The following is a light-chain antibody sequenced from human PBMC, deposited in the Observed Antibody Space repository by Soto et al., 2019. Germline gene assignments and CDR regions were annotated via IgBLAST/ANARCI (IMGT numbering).Light chain of an antibody. CDR3: SSYTSSSNRV. Sequence: QSVLTQPASVSGSPGQSMTISCTGTSSDVGGYNYVSWYQQHPGKAPKLMIYEVSNRPSGVSNRFSGSKSGNTASLTISGLQAEDEADYYCSSYTSSSNRVFGGGTKLTVL. CDR2: EVS. CDR1: SSDVGGYNY. J-gene: IGLJ3*02. V-gene: IGLV2-14*01.